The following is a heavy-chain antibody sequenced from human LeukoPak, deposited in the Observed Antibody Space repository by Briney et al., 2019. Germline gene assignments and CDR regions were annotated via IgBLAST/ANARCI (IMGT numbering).Heavy chain of an antibody. CDR3: ARDDRSENYETWGYYYIDV. J-gene: IGHJ6*03. CDR2: VYYSGST. CDR1: GGSISSNY. Sequence: PSETLSLTCTVSGGSISSNYWSWIRQPPGKGLEWIGYVYYSGSTKYNPSLKSRVTISVDTSQNQFSLKLSSVTAADTAVYYCARDDRSENYETWGYYYIDVWGKGTTVTVSS. V-gene: IGHV4-59*01. D-gene: IGHD1-26*01.